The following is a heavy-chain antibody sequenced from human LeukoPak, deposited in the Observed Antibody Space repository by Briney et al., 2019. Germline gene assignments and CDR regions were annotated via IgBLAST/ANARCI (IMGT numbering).Heavy chain of an antibody. Sequence: SQTLSLTCTVSGGSISSGGYYWSWIRQPPGKGLEWIGYIYHSGSTYYNPSLKSRVTIDRSKNQFSLKLSSVTAADTAVYYCARDSGVYSSGSPFDYWGQGTLVTVSS. CDR1: GGSISSGGYY. J-gene: IGHJ4*02. D-gene: IGHD6-19*01. CDR3: ARDSGVYSSGSPFDY. V-gene: IGHV4-30-2*01. CDR2: IYHSGST.